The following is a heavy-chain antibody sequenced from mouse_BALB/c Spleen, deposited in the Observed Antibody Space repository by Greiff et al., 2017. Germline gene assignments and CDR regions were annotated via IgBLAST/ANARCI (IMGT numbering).Heavy chain of an antibody. CDR3: AREEGLRRAWFAY. CDR2: INPGSGGT. Sequence: VQLQQSGAELVRPGTSVKVSCKASGYAFTNYLIEWVKQRPGQGLEWIGVINPGSGGTNYNEKFKGKATLTADKSSSTAYMQLSSLTSDDSAVYFGAREEGLRRAWFAYWGQGTLVTVSA. D-gene: IGHD2-2*01. CDR1: GYAFTNYL. V-gene: IGHV1-54*03. J-gene: IGHJ3*01.